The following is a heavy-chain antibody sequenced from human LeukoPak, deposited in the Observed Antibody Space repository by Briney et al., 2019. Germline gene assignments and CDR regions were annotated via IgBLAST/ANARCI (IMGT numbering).Heavy chain of an antibody. D-gene: IGHD3-22*01. V-gene: IGHV1-2*02. CDR1: GYTFTDYY. Sequence: GASVKVSCKASGYTFTDYYMHWVRQAPGQGLEWMGWINPNSGVTIYAQRFQGRVTMTRDTSISTAYMELSRLRSDDTAVYYCARILGYDSSRRDPDAFDIWGQGTMVTVSS. J-gene: IGHJ3*02. CDR3: ARILGYDSSRRDPDAFDI. CDR2: INPNSGVT.